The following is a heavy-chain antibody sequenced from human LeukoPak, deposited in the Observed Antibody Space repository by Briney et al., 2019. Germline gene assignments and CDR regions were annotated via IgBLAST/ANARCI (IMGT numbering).Heavy chain of an antibody. Sequence: GGSLRLSCAASGFTFSSYAMSWVRQAPGKGLEWVSAISGSGGSTYYADSVKGRFTISRDNSKNTLYLQMNSLRAEDTAVYYCAKDIRSGSYYPEYFQHWGQGTLVTVSS. V-gene: IGHV3-23*01. CDR2: ISGSGGST. CDR3: AKDIRSGSYYPEYFQH. CDR1: GFTFSSYA. J-gene: IGHJ1*01. D-gene: IGHD1-26*01.